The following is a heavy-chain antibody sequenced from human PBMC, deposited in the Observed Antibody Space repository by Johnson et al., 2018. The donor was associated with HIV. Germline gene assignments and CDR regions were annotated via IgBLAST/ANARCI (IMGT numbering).Heavy chain of an antibody. Sequence: VQLVESGGGLVKPGGSLRLSCAASGFTFSDYYMSWIRQAPGKGLDCVSYISSGGGTYYADSVKGRFTISRDDSKNTLYLQMNRLTAEDTAVYYCARAPGFSRAFDIWGQGTMVTVSS. CDR2: ISSGGGT. CDR1: GFTFSDYY. CDR3: ARAPGFSRAFDI. D-gene: IGHD3-10*01. V-gene: IGHV3-11*04. J-gene: IGHJ3*02.